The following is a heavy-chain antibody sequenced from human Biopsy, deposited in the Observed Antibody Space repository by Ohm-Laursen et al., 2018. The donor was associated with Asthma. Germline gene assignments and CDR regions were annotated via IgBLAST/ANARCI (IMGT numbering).Heavy chain of an antibody. Sequence: GTLPHLCVYGGSISSFYWSWIRQSPEKGLEWMGYVYWTGSTNYNPSLKSRITMSVDTSKNRMFLELTSVTAADTAIYYCVRAVRNEQWLAPFDYWGQGKPVTVSS. J-gene: IGHJ4*02. CDR2: VYWTGST. CDR1: GGSISSFY. V-gene: IGHV4-59*01. CDR3: VRAVRNEQWLAPFDY. D-gene: IGHD6-19*01.